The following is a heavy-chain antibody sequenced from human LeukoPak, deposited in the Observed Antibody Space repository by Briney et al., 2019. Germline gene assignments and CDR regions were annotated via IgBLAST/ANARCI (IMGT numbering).Heavy chain of an antibody. CDR3: ARRLGPARSRGYFDL. CDR2: IWYDGSNK. CDR1: GFTFSSYG. Sequence: GGSLRLSCAASGFTFSSYGMHWVRQAPGKGLEWVAVIWYDGSNKYYADSVKGRFTISRDNSKNTLYLQMNSLRAEDTAVYYCARRLGPARSRGYFDLWGRGTLVTVSS. V-gene: IGHV3-33*01. J-gene: IGHJ2*01. D-gene: IGHD3-16*01.